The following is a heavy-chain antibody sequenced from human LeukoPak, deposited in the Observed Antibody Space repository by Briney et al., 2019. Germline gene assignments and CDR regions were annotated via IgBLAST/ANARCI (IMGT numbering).Heavy chain of an antibody. CDR2: INWNGGST. J-gene: IGHJ6*02. CDR3: ARDHVRYYDFWSGFLYGMDV. V-gene: IGHV3-20*04. CDR1: GFTFDDYG. Sequence: GGSLRLSCAASGFTFDDYGMSWVRQAPGKGLEWVSGINWNGGSTGYADSVKGRFTISRDNAKNSLYLQMNSLRAEDTAVYYCARDHVRYYDFWSGFLYGMDVWGQGTTVTVSS. D-gene: IGHD3-3*01.